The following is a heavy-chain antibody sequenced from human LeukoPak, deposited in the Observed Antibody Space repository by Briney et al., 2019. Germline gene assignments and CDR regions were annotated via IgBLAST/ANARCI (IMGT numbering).Heavy chain of an antibody. CDR2: MSPNSGNT. V-gene: IGHV1-8*01. D-gene: IGHD2-15*01. CDR1: GYTFTSYD. CDR3: ARGLGYCSGGSCSHFDY. Sequence: ASMKVSCKASGYTFTSYDINWVRQATGQGLEWMGWMSPNSGNTGYAQKFQGRVTMTTNTSISTAYMELSSLRSEDTAVYYCARGLGYCSGGSCSHFDYWGQGTVVTVSS. J-gene: IGHJ4*02.